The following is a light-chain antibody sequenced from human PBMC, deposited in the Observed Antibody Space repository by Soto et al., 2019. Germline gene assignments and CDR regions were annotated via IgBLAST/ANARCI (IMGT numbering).Light chain of an antibody. V-gene: IGKV3-15*01. CDR2: GAS. Sequence: EIVMTQSPATLSVSPGERATLSCRASQSISRNLAWYQQKPGQAPRLLIYGASIRATGSPARFSGSGSGTEFTLTISSLQSEDFAVYYCQQYDNWPPLTFGGGTKVEIK. CDR3: QQYDNWPPLT. J-gene: IGKJ4*01. CDR1: QSISRN.